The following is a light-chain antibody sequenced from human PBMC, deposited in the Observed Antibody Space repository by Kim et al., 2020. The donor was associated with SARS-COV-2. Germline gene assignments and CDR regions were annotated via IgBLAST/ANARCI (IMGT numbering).Light chain of an antibody. V-gene: IGKV1-12*01. CDR3: QQANNFPLT. J-gene: IGKJ4*01. Sequence: DIQMTQSPSSVSASVGDRVTITCRASQGINSLLAWYQQKPGKAPKLLIFPASSLESVVPSRFSGSGSGTDFTLTISSLQPEDFATYFCQQANNFPLTFGGGTKVDIK. CDR1: QGINSL. CDR2: PAS.